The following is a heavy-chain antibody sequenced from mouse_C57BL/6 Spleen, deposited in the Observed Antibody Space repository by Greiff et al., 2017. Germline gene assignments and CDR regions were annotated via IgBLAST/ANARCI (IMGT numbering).Heavy chain of an antibody. CDR2: FDPNSGGT. CDR3: ASSEDYSTCDYAMDY. D-gene: IGHD2-5*01. Sequence: VQLQQPGAELVKPGASVKMSCKASGYTFTTYWMEWVKQRPGRGLEWIGKFDPNSGGTKYNEKFKGKATLTVEKSSSTASMQLSSLTSEDSAVYYCASSEDYSTCDYAMDYWGQGTTLTVSS. J-gene: IGHJ4*01. V-gene: IGHV1-72*01. CDR1: GYTFTTYW.